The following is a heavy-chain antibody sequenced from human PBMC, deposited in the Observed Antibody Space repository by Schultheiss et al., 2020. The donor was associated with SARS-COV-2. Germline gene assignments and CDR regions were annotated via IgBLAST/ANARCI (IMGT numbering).Heavy chain of an antibody. Sequence: GSLRLSCAASGFTFSSYAMSWIRQPPGKGLEWIGSIYYSGSTNYNPSLKSRVTISVDTSKNQFSLKLSSVTAADTAVYYCARYCSGGSCYSAYWGQGTLVTVSS. D-gene: IGHD2-15*01. CDR2: IYYSGST. CDR3: ARYCSGGSCYSAY. V-gene: IGHV4-59*12. CDR1: GFTFSSYA. J-gene: IGHJ4*02.